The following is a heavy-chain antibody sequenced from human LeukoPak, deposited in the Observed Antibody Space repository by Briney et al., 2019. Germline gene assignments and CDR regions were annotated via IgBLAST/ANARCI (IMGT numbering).Heavy chain of an antibody. V-gene: IGHV1-46*01. CDR1: GYTFTSYY. CDR3: ARRKGVRYFDWFPQPDNYGMDV. Sequence: GASVKVSCKASGYTFTSYYMHWVRQAPGQGLEWMGIINPSGGSTSYAQKFQGRVTMTRDTSTSTVYMELSSLRSEDTAVYYCARRKGVRYFDWFPQPDNYGMDVWGQGTTVTVSS. J-gene: IGHJ6*02. D-gene: IGHD3-9*01. CDR2: INPSGGST.